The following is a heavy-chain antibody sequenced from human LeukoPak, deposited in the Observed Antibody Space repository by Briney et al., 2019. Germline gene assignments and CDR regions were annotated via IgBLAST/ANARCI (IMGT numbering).Heavy chain of an antibody. CDR1: GASISSNEHF. CDR2: IYYVGST. CDR3: ARHFTSGYYYFDY. J-gene: IGHJ4*01. D-gene: IGHD3-22*01. V-gene: IGHV4-39*01. Sequence: SETLSLTCSVSGASISSNEHFWAWVRQSPGKGLEWIGSIYYVGSTYYDPSLKSRVTISVDKSKNQFSLEVTSVTAADTAVHFCARHFTSGYYYFDYWGHGALVTVSS.